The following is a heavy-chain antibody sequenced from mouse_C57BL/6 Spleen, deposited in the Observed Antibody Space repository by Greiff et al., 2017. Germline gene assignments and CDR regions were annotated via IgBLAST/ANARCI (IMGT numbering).Heavy chain of an antibody. D-gene: IGHD1-1*01. Sequence: QVQLQQPGAELVKPGASVKLSCKASGYTFTSYWMHWVKQRPGQGLEWIGMIHPNSGSTNYNEKFKSKATLTVDKSSSTAYMQLSSLTSEDSAVYYCARSRDYGSPFDYWGQGTTLTVSS. CDR3: ARSRDYGSPFDY. CDR2: IHPNSGST. V-gene: IGHV1-64*01. J-gene: IGHJ2*01. CDR1: GYTFTSYW.